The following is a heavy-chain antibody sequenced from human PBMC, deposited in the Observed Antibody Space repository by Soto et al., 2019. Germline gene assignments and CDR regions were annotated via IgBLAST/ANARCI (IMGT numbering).Heavy chain of an antibody. CDR2: IKSKSDGATT. CDR3: PPGLTIFGVVIDP. CDR1: GFTFSNAL. D-gene: IGHD3-3*01. J-gene: IGHJ5*02. Sequence: GGSLSLSCAASGFTFSNALMNWVRDAPGKGLEWVGRIKSKSDGATTDYAATVRGRFIISRDDSKNTLYLKMNTLKTEAMAVYYCPPGLTIFGVVIDPWGQGTLVTVSS. V-gene: IGHV3-15*01.